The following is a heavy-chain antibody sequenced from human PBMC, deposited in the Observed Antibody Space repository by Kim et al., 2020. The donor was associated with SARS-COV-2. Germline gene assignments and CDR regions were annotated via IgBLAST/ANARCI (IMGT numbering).Heavy chain of an antibody. CDR2: IIPIFGTA. V-gene: IGHV1-69*13. D-gene: IGHD1-1*01. CDR3: ASESIQLERRTYYYGMDV. Sequence: SVKVSCKASGGTFSSYAISWVRQAPGQGLEWMGGIIPIFGTANYAQKFQGRVTITADESTSTAYMELSSLRSEDTAVYYCASESIQLERRTYYYGMDVWGQGTTVTVSS. CDR1: GGTFSSYA. J-gene: IGHJ6*02.